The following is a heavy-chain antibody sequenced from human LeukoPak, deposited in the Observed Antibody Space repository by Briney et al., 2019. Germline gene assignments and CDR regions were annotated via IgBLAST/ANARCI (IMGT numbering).Heavy chain of an antibody. CDR2: IYYSGST. Sequence: SETLSLTCTVSGGSISNYYWNWIRQPPGKGLEWIGYIYYSGSTNYNPSLKSRVTISVDTSKNQFSLKLTSVTAADTAVYYCARMGIVVVTPRSYYYYYGMDVWGQGTTVTVSS. J-gene: IGHJ6*02. D-gene: IGHD2-21*02. V-gene: IGHV4-59*08. CDR1: GGSISNYY. CDR3: ARMGIVVVTPRSYYYYYGMDV.